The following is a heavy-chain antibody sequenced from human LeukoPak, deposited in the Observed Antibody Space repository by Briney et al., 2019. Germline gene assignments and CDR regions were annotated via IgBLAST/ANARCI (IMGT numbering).Heavy chain of an antibody. Sequence: PGGSLRLSCAASGFTFSSYAMSWVRQAPGKGLEWVSAISGSGGSTYYADSVKGRFTISRDNSKNTLYLQMNSLRAEDTAVYYCARYGLTGVWGSYRFGANDYWGQGTLVTVSS. J-gene: IGHJ4*02. CDR1: GFTFSSYA. D-gene: IGHD3-16*02. CDR2: ISGSGGST. V-gene: IGHV3-23*01. CDR3: ARYGLTGVWGSYRFGANDY.